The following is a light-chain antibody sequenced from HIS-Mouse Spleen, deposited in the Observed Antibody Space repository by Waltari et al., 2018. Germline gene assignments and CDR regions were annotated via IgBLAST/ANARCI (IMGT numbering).Light chain of an antibody. CDR3: YSTDSSGNHRV. V-gene: IGLV3-10*01. J-gene: IGLJ2*01. CDR2: EES. Sequence: SYELTQPPSVSVSPGPTARITCSGDALPNKYSYWYQQKSGQAPVLVIYEESKRPSGIPERFSGSSSGTMATLTISGAQVEDEADYYCYSTDSSGNHRVFGGGTKLTVL. CDR1: ALPNKY.